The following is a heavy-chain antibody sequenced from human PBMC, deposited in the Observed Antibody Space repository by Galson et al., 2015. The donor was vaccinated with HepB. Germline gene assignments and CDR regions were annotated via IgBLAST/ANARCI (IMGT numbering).Heavy chain of an antibody. V-gene: IGHV3-74*01. J-gene: IGHJ4*02. CDR1: GIPLPDCS. Sequence: SPRPSCAVSGIPLPDCSGHWVPQAPGRGLVWVSRISNDGWATSYADSVKGRFTISRDTAKNTVYLQMNSLRAEDTAVYDCAGLRASASRTFDYCGQGTLVTVSS. D-gene: IGHD4/OR15-4a*01. CDR2: ISNDGWAT. CDR3: AGLRASASRTFDY.